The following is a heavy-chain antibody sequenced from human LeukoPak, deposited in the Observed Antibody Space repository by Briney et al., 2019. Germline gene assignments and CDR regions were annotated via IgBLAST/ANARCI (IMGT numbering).Heavy chain of an antibody. CDR1: GFTFDDYA. CDR2: ISWNSGSI. V-gene: IGHV3-9*01. J-gene: IGHJ4*02. Sequence: GGSLRLSCAASGFTFDDYAMHWVRQAPGKGLEWVSGISWNSGSIGYADSVKGRFTISRDNAKNSLYLQMNSLRAEDTGVYYCTRDGGSGVDYWGQGTLVTVSS. CDR3: TRDGGSGVDY. D-gene: IGHD6-25*01.